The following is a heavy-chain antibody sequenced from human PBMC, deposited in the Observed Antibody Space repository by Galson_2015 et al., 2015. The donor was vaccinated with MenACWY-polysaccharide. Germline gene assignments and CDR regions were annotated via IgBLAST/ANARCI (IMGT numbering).Heavy chain of an antibody. Sequence: SLRLSCAASGFTFDDYAMHWVRQAPGKGLEWVSGIRWNSGSIGHADSVKGRFTISRNNDKNSLYLQLNSLRAEDTALYYCAKNARYCSGGSCYSSFDYWGQGTLVTVSS. V-gene: IGHV3-9*01. D-gene: IGHD2-15*01. J-gene: IGHJ4*02. CDR1: GFTFDDYA. CDR2: IRWNSGSI. CDR3: AKNARYCSGGSCYSSFDY.